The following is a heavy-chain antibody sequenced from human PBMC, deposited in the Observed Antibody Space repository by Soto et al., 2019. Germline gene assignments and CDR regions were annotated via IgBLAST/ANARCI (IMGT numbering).Heavy chain of an antibody. J-gene: IGHJ3*02. V-gene: IGHV1-18*04. Sequence: ASVNVSCKDYSYTYTSYGISRVRQTPGQGLEWMGWISGYNGSTTYVQKLYGRFTMTSDTSTSTAYMELRSLRSDDTAVYYCARSYYDSSGYDAFDIWG. CDR3: ARSYYDSSGYDAFDI. D-gene: IGHD3-22*01. CDR1: SYTYTSYG. CDR2: ISGYNGST.